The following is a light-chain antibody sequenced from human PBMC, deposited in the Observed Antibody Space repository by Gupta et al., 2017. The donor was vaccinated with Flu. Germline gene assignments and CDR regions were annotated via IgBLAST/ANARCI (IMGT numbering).Light chain of an antibody. Sequence: DIQITTSPSSLSSSVGDRFTITCRARQRISRYLNWYQQKPGKAPKVLIYSASSWKRGVPSRFSGSGYGTDFTLTISRRQPEDFANYYCQQKDSRPVTFGRGTKVEI. J-gene: IGKJ4*01. V-gene: IGKV1-39*01. CDR2: SAS. CDR1: QRISRY. CDR3: QQKDSRPVT.